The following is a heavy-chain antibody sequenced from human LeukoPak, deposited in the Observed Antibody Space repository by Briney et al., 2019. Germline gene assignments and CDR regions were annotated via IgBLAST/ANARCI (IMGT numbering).Heavy chain of an antibody. Sequence: PLATLSLTCTVSGGSLSGHYWSWIRQPPGQRLEWIGYVSYTGRTKYNPSLQSRVTISIDTSKSQFSLKLTSVTSADTAVYFCARLLENEISGDPDTFEVWGQGTTVIVSS. CDR3: ARLLENEISGDPDTFEV. CDR1: GGSLSGHY. V-gene: IGHV4-59*07. CDR2: VSYTGRT. D-gene: IGHD3-22*01. J-gene: IGHJ3*01.